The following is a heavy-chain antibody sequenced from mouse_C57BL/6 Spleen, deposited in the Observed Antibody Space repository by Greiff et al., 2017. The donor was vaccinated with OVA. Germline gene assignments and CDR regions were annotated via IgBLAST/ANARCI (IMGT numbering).Heavy chain of an antibody. Sequence: VKLMESGAELMKPGASVKLSCKATGYTFTGYWIEWVKQRPGHGLEWIGEILPGSGSTNYNEKFKGKATFTADTSYNTAYMQLSSLTTEDSAIYYCASLDGNYVIYAMDYWGQGTPVTVSS. D-gene: IGHD2-1*01. J-gene: IGHJ4*01. CDR2: ILPGSGST. V-gene: IGHV1-9*01. CDR3: ASLDGNYVIYAMDY. CDR1: GYTFTGYW.